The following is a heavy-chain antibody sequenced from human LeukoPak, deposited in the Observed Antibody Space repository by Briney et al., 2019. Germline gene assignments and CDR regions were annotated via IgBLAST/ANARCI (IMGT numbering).Heavy chain of an antibody. CDR1: GFTFSNAW. V-gene: IGHV3-15*01. CDR3: TTLSSGWYDAEYFQH. Sequence: GGSLRLSCAASGFTFSNAWMGWVRQAPGKGLEWVGRIKSKTDGGTTDYAAPVKGRFTISRDDSKNTLYLQMNSLKTEDTAVYYCTTLSSGWYDAEYFQHWGQGTLVTVSS. J-gene: IGHJ1*01. CDR2: IKSKTDGGTT. D-gene: IGHD6-19*01.